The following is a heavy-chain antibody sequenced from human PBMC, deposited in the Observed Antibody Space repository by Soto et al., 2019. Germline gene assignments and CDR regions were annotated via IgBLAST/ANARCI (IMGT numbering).Heavy chain of an antibody. D-gene: IGHD6-13*01. J-gene: IGHJ6*02. CDR1: GGSFSGYY. CDR2: INHSGST. V-gene: IGHV4-34*01. Sequence: SETLSLTCAVYGGSFSGYYWSWIRQPPGKGLEWIGEINHSGSTNYNPSLKSRVTISVDTSKNQFSLKLRPVTDADTAVYYCARVKRYSSSWYNHGTFYYYYGMDVWGQGTTVTVSS. CDR3: ARVKRYSSSWYNHGTFYYYYGMDV.